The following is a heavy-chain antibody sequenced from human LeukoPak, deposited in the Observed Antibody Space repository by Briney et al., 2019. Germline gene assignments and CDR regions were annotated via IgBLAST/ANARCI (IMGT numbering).Heavy chain of an antibody. Sequence: GGSLRLSCAASGFTVSSNYMSWVRQAPGKGLEWVSAISGSGGSTYYADSVKGRFTISRDNSKNTLYLQMNSLRAEDTAVYYCAKDHPLQVYYDSSGYDPDAFDIWGQGTMVTVSS. D-gene: IGHD3-22*01. CDR2: ISGSGGST. CDR1: GFTVSSNY. CDR3: AKDHPLQVYYDSSGYDPDAFDI. V-gene: IGHV3-23*01. J-gene: IGHJ3*02.